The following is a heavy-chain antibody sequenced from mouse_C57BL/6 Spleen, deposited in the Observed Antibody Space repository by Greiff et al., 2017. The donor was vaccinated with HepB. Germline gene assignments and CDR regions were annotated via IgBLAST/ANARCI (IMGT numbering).Heavy chain of an antibody. CDR3: ARTPDGYYWYFDV. CDR1: GYTFTSYW. CDR2: IHPNSGST. V-gene: IGHV1-64*01. J-gene: IGHJ1*03. D-gene: IGHD2-3*01. Sequence: QVQLQQPGAELVKPGASVKLSCKASGYTFTSYWMHWVKQRPGQGLEWIGMIHPNSGSTNYNEKFKSKATLTVDKSSSTAYMQLSSLTSEDSAVYYCARTPDGYYWYFDVWGTGTTVTVSS.